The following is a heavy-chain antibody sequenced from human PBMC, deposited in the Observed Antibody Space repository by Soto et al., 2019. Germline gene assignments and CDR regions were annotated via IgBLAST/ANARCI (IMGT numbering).Heavy chain of an antibody. D-gene: IGHD2-21*01. CDR1: GGTFSSYA. CDR3: ASPLQLFELDYYYYGMDV. V-gene: IGHV1-69*13. Sequence: SVKVSCKASGGTFSSYAISWVRQAPGQGLEWMGGIIPIFGTANYAQKFQGRVTITADESTSTAYMELSSLRSEDTAVYYCASPLQLFELDYYYYGMDVWGQGTTVTVSS. CDR2: IIPIFGTA. J-gene: IGHJ6*02.